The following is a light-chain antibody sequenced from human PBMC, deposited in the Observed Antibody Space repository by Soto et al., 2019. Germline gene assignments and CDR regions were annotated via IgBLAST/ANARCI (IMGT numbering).Light chain of an antibody. CDR3: QQYYSYPHT. Sequence: AIRMTQSPSSFSASTGDRVTITCRASQGISSYLAWYQQKPGKAPKLLIYAASTLQSGVPSRFSGSGSGTDFTLTISGLQSEDFATYCCQQYYSYPHTFGQGTKLEIK. CDR1: QGISSY. V-gene: IGKV1-8*01. J-gene: IGKJ2*01. CDR2: AAS.